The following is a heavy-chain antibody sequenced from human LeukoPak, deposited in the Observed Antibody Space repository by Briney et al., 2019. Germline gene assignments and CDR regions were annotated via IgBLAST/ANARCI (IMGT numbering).Heavy chain of an antibody. CDR1: GFTFSSYA. CDR2: IYSGGSI. V-gene: IGHV3-23*03. Sequence: PGGSLRLACAAAGFTFSSYAMNWGRQAAGKGREWGSVIYSGGSIYYADSGKGRFTISRDNSRNTLYLQMNSLRAEDTAVYYCARALNGFDIWGPGTLVTVSS. CDR3: ARALNGFDI. J-gene: IGHJ3*02.